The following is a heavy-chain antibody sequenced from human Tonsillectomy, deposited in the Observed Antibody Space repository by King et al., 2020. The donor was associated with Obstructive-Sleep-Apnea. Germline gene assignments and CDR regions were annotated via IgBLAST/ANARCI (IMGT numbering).Heavy chain of an antibody. V-gene: IGHV4-39*07. D-gene: IGHD3-3*01. Sequence: VQLQESGPGLLKPSETLSLTCTVSGGSISSSDYYWPWVRQSPGKGLEWIGGLYHSGSTYYNPSLRSRVTISKDTSKNQFSLKLTSVTSADTAVFYCASDRFEETGGVDYWGQGTLVTVSS. CDR2: LYHSGST. CDR1: GGSISSSDYY. CDR3: ASDRFEETGGVDY. J-gene: IGHJ4*02.